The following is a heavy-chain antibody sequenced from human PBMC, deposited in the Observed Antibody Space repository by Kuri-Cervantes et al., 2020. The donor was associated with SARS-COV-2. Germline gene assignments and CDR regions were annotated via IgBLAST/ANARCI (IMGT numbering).Heavy chain of an antibody. CDR2: ISSSSSTI. Sequence: GESLKISCAASGFTFSSYSMNWVRQAPGKGLEWVSYISSSSSTIYYAASVKGRFTISRDNAKNSLYLQMNSLRAEDTAVYYCARGRYDFDYWGQGTLVTVSS. V-gene: IGHV3-48*01. J-gene: IGHJ4*02. CDR1: GFTFSSYS. CDR3: ARGRYDFDY. D-gene: IGHD3-22*01.